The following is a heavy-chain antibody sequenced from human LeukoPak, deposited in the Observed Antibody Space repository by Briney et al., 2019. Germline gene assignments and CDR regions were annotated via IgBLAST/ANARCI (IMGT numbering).Heavy chain of an antibody. V-gene: IGHV3-7*01. CDR1: GFTFSNYW. CDR3: ATYSSLNRREFQY. J-gene: IGHJ1*01. Sequence: GGSLRLSCEGSGFTFSNYWMGWVRQAPGKGLQWVANIKTDGSEKYYVDSVKGRFTISRDNAKNSLYLRMNSLRAEDTAVYYCATYSSLNRREFQYWGQGTLLTVSS. D-gene: IGHD3-22*01. CDR2: IKTDGSEK.